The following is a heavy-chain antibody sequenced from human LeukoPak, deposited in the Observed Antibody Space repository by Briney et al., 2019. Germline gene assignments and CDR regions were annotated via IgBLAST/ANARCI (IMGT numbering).Heavy chain of an antibody. V-gene: IGHV3-23*01. CDR2: ISGSGGST. CDR1: GFTSSSYA. J-gene: IGHJ4*02. CDR3: ATNGGWLFLHRELDY. D-gene: IGHD3-22*01. Sequence: GGSLRLSCEASGFTSSSYAMHWVRQAPGKGLEWVSAISGSGGSTYYADSVKGRFTISRDNSKNTLYLQMNSLRAEDTAVYYCATNGGWLFLHRELDYWGQGTLVTVSS.